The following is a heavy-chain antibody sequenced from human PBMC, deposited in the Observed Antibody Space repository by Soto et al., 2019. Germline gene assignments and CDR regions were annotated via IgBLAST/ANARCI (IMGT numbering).Heavy chain of an antibody. CDR3: PRRYGDSGFFDY. J-gene: IGHJ4*02. Sequence: QVQLQESGPGLLKPSQTLSLTCSVSGGSISNGDYYWSWIRQPPGKGLEWIGYIYYSGSTYYNPSLKSRVTLPGGTPRNQFSLRLSSATAADTAVYYCPRRYGDSGFFDYWGQGTLVTVSS. CDR1: GGSISNGDYY. V-gene: IGHV4-30-4*01. D-gene: IGHD4-17*01. CDR2: IYYSGST.